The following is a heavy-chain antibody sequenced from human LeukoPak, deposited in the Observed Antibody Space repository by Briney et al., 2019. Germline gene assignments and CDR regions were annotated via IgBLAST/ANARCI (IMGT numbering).Heavy chain of an antibody. CDR1: GFTFSSYG. CDR2: ISYDGSNK. J-gene: IGHJ4*02. CDR3: AKAAIADVGFDY. V-gene: IGHV3-30*18. Sequence: AGGSLRLSCAASGFTFSSYGMHWVRQAPGKGLEWVAVISYDGSNKYYADSVKGRFTISRDNSKNTLYLQMNSLRAEDTAVYYYAKAAIADVGFDYWGQGTLVTVSS. D-gene: IGHD6-13*01.